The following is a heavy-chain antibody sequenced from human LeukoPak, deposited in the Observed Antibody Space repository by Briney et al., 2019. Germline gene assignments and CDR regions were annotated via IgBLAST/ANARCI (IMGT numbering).Heavy chain of an antibody. CDR2: INWSGGST. J-gene: IGHJ6*02. Sequence: PGGSLRLSCAASGFTFEDYGMSWVRQAPGKGLEWVSGINWSGGSTGYADSVKGRFTISRDNAKNSLYLQMSTLRAEDTALYYCAKGSSASSSGGVAVWGQGTTVTVSS. CDR1: GFTFEDYG. CDR3: AKGSSASSSGGVAV. D-gene: IGHD3-10*01. V-gene: IGHV3-20*04.